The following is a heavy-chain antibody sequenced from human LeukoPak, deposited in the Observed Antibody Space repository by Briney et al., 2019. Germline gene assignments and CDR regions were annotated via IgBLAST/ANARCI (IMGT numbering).Heavy chain of an antibody. CDR2: MSPSGSS. V-gene: IGHV4-34*01. D-gene: IGHD3-22*01. CDR1: GGSFSDYY. Sequence: SETLSLTCAVYGGSFSDYYWTWIRQTPGKGLEWIGEMSPSGSSNYNPSLKSRVTISVDTSKNQFSLKLRSVTAADTAVYYCARGRQDVNMILVVMAGVSYYLDVWSKETTVTVS. J-gene: IGHJ6*03. CDR3: ARGRQDVNMILVVMAGVSYYLDV.